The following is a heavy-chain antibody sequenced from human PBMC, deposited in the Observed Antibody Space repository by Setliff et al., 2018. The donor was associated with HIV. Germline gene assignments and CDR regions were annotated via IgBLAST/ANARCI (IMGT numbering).Heavy chain of an antibody. V-gene: IGHV1-18*01. D-gene: IGHD3-22*01. Sequence: GASVKVSCKASGYTFTSYDISWVRQAPGQGLEWMGWISAYNGNTNYAQKLQGRVTMTTDTSTSTAYMELRSLRSDDTAVYYCAREIGDYYDSSGYYPPTDYHYGVDVWGQGTTVTVSS. CDR1: GYTFTSYD. CDR3: AREIGDYYDSSGYYPPTDYHYGVDV. J-gene: IGHJ6*02. CDR2: ISAYNGNT.